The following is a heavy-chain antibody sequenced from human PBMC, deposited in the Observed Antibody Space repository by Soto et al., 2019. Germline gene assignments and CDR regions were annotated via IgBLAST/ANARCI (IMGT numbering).Heavy chain of an antibody. CDR1: GFTFSSYV. J-gene: IGHJ3*02. CDR3: ARDSVGLGARDAFDI. Sequence: QVQLVESGGGVVQPGRSLRLSCAASGFTFSSYVMHWVRQAPGKGLEWVAVIWYDGSNKYYADSVKGRFTISRDNSKNTLYLQMNSLRAEDTAVYYCARDSVGLGARDAFDIWGQGTMVTVSS. D-gene: IGHD2-15*01. V-gene: IGHV3-33*01. CDR2: IWYDGSNK.